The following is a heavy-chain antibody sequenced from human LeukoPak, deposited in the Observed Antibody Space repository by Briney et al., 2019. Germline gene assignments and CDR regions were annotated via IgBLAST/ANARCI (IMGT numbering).Heavy chain of an antibody. D-gene: IGHD3-3*01. Sequence: SETLSLTCTVSGGSINSNYWSWIRQPPGEGLEWIAYIDHSGNTNYNPSLKSRVTISRDMSKNQFSLKLSSVTAADTAVYYCARGRVQYYDFWSGYHYFDYWGQGTLVTVSS. CDR3: ARGRVQYYDFWSGYHYFDY. V-gene: IGHV4-59*01. CDR1: GGSINSNY. CDR2: IDHSGNT. J-gene: IGHJ4*02.